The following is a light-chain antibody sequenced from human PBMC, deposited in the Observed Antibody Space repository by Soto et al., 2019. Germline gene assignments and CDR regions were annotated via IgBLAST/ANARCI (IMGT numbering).Light chain of an antibody. CDR2: EVS. Sequence: QSVLTQPASVSGSPGQSITISCTGSSSDIGAYNYVSWFQQYPGKAPTLIISEVSNRPSGVSNRFSCSKSGTAASLTISGLKTEHEADYFCFSFTTDWTHVFGTGTKVTVL. J-gene: IGLJ1*01. CDR1: SSDIGAYNY. V-gene: IGLV2-14*01. CDR3: FSFTTDWTHV.